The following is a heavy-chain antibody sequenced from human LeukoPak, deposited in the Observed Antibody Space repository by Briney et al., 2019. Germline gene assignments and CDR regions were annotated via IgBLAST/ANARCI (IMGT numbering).Heavy chain of an antibody. Sequence: AASVKVSCKASGYTFTSYGISWVRQAPGQGLEWMGGIIPIFGTANYAQKFQGRVTITADKSTRTAYMELSSLRSEDTAIYYCARDNSVGDNAWWFDPWGQGTLVTVSS. V-gene: IGHV1-69*06. CDR2: IIPIFGTA. D-gene: IGHD1-26*01. CDR3: ARDNSVGDNAWWFDP. J-gene: IGHJ5*02. CDR1: GYTFTSYG.